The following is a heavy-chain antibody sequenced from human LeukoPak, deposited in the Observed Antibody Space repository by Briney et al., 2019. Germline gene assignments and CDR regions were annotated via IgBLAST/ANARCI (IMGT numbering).Heavy chain of an antibody. J-gene: IGHJ6*03. CDR3: AREDSGSYYNYYYFYMDV. Sequence: SETLSLTCSVSGRSFSSYFWSWVRQPAGKGLEWSGRIYPSGNTNYNPSLKSRVTLSVDTSKTQFSLRLSSVTAADTAVYYCAREDSGSYYNYYYFYMDVCGKGTTVTISS. CDR2: IYPSGNT. D-gene: IGHD3-10*01. CDR1: GRSFSSYF. V-gene: IGHV4-4*07.